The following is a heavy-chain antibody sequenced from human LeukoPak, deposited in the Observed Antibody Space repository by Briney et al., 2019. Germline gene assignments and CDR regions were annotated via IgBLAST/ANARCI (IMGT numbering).Heavy chain of an antibody. CDR1: GGSISSGLYS. J-gene: IGHJ5*02. CDR2: IYHTGST. D-gene: IGHD2-2*01. Sequence: SETLSLTCAVSGGSISSGLYSWGWIRQPLGKGLEWIGYIYHTGSTYYKPSLKSRVTISVDTSKNQFSLRLSSVTAADTAVYYCARLQYCSGTSCYWFDPWGQGTLVTVSS. CDR3: ARLQYCSGTSCYWFDP. V-gene: IGHV4-30-2*01.